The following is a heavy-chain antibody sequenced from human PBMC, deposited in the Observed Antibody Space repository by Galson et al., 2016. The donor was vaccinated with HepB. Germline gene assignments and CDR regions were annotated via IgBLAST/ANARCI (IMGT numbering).Heavy chain of an antibody. CDR2: IYYSGST. CDR1: SGSISTSDSY. D-gene: IGHD2-8*02. CDR3: ARHRYAGGVYYPFDI. Sequence: SETLSLTCTVSSGSISTSDSYRGWIRQPPGKGLECIATIYYSGSTYYNPSLRSRVTISVDTSKNQFSLLLSSVTAADTAVYYCARHRYAGGVYYPFDIWGQGTMVTVSS. J-gene: IGHJ3*02. V-gene: IGHV4-39*01.